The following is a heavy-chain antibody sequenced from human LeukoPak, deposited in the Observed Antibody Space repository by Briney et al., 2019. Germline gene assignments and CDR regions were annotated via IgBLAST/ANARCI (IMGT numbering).Heavy chain of an antibody. CDR1: GASISSYY. J-gene: IGHJ5*02. Sequence: SETLSLTCTVSGASISSYYWSWIRQPPGKGLEWIGYIIDTGSTNYKPSLKTRLTMSVDVSKNQIPLKLSSVTAADTAVYYCARSSLTGGWFDPWGQGTLVTVSS. D-gene: IGHD7-27*01. CDR2: IIDTGST. V-gene: IGHV4-59*01. CDR3: ARSSLTGGWFDP.